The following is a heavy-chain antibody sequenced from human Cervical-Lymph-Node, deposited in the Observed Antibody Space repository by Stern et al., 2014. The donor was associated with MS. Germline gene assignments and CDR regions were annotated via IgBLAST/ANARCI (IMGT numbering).Heavy chain of an antibody. CDR3: AHLSGEHAFGM. J-gene: IGHJ3*02. CDR2: IYWDDDK. CDR1: GFSLRTTAVG. Sequence: QITLKESGPALVKPTQTLTLTCSFSGFSLRTTAVGVGWIRQPPGRALEWLSLIYWDDDKRYSPFLKSRLTIFKDTSNNRVVLTMTNMDPLDTGTYYCAHLSGEHAFGMWGQGTVVTVSS. V-gene: IGHV2-5*02.